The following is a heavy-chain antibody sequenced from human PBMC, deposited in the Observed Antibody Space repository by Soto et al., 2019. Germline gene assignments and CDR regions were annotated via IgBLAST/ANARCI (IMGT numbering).Heavy chain of an antibody. Sequence: ETLSLTCNVSGGAVSRFSWTWVRQTPGLGLESIGYISPSGSTSYNPSLESRVAISLDTSKNQFSLRLTSMTDADTAVYYCARVRNNYAGLDDWGQGALVTVSS. CDR3: ARVRNNYAGLDD. CDR2: ISPSGST. V-gene: IGHV4-4*09. D-gene: IGHD2-2*01. CDR1: GGAVSRFS. J-gene: IGHJ4*02.